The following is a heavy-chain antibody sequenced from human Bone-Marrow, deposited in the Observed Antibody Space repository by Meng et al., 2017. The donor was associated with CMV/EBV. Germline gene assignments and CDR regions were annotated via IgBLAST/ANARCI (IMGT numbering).Heavy chain of an antibody. V-gene: IGHV3-9*01. CDR3: AKDMVGGNWGNTFDY. CDR2: ISWNSGSI. Sequence: GGSLRLSCAASGFTFDDYAMHWVRQAPGKGLEWVSGISWNSGSIGYADSVKGRFTISRDNAKNSLYLQMNSLRAEDTALYYCAKDMVGGNWGNTFDYWGQGTLVTFSS. J-gene: IGHJ4*02. D-gene: IGHD7-27*01. CDR1: GFTFDDYA.